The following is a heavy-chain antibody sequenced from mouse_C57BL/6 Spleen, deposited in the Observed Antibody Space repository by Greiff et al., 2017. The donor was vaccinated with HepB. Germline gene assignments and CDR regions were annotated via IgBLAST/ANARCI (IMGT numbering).Heavy chain of an antibody. Sequence: VQLQQPGAELVKPGASVKLSCKASGYTFTSYWMHWVKQRPGQGLEWIGMIHPNSGSTNYNEKFKSKATLTVDKSSSTAYMQLSSLTSEDSAVYYCARGDIYYGYEEDYWGQGTTLTVSS. CDR3: ARGDIYYGYEEDY. D-gene: IGHD2-2*01. V-gene: IGHV1-64*01. CDR1: GYTFTSYW. J-gene: IGHJ2*01. CDR2: IHPNSGST.